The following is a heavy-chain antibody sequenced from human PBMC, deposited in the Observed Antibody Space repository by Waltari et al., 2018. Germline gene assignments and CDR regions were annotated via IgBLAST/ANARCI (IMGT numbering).Heavy chain of an antibody. CDR1: GYTFTGYY. CDR3: ARDLEGYSSGWDDY. V-gene: IGHV1-2*02. Sequence: QVQLVQSGAEVKKPGASVKVSCKASGYTFTGYYMHWVRQAPGQGLEWMGWSNPNRGGTNYAQKFQGRVTMTRDTSISTAYMELSRLRSDDTAVYYCARDLEGYSSGWDDYWGQGTLVTVSS. D-gene: IGHD6-19*01. CDR2: SNPNRGGT. J-gene: IGHJ4*02.